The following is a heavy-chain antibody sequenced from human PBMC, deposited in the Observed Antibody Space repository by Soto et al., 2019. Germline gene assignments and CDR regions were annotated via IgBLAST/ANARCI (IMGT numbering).Heavy chain of an antibody. Sequence: PSETLSLTCAVYGGSLSGYYWTWIRQSPGRGLEWIGEINQSGKINHSGSTNYNPSLKSRVTMSVDTSKNQFSLTLSSVTAADTAVYYCARGRSSWIVSWGQGTLVTVSS. D-gene: IGHD6-13*01. J-gene: IGHJ1*01. CDR1: GGSLSGYY. V-gene: IGHV4-34*10. CDR2: INQSGKINHSGST. CDR3: ARGRSSWIVS.